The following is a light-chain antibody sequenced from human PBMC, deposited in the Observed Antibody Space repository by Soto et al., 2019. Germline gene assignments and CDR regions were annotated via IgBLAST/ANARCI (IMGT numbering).Light chain of an antibody. Sequence: IVMTQSPATLSVSPGERATLSCRASQSVSSNLAWYQQKPGQAPRLLIYGASTRATGIPARFSGSGSGTEFTLTISSLQSEDFAVYYCQQYNNWSRTFGQGAKWIS. J-gene: IGKJ1*01. CDR2: GAS. CDR3: QQYNNWSRT. V-gene: IGKV3-15*01. CDR1: QSVSSN.